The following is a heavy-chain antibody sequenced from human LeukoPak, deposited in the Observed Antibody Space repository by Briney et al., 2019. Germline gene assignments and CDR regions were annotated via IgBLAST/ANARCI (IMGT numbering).Heavy chain of an antibody. CDR1: GFTFDDYA. V-gene: IGHV3-43D*04. D-gene: IGHD4-23*01. J-gene: IGHJ4*02. CDR3: AKGFGNALDY. CDR2: ISWDGGST. Sequence: GGSLRLPCAASGFTFDDYAMHWVRQAPGKGLEWVSLISWDGGSTYYADSVKGRFTISRDNSKNSLYLQMNSLRAEDTALYYWAKGFGNALDYWGQGTLVTVSS.